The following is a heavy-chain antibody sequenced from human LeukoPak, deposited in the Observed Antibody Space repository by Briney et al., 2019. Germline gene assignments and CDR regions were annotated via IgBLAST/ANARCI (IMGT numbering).Heavy chain of an antibody. CDR1: GFIVSSNY. V-gene: IGHV3-66*01. J-gene: IGHJ4*02. CDR3: TRVRIEVAGWVPFDY. CDR2: IYSGGNT. D-gene: IGHD6-19*01. Sequence: PGGSLRLSCAASGFIVSSNYMSWVRQAPGKELERVSIIYSGGNTYYADSVKGRFTISRDISKNTVSLQMNSLRAEDTAVYYCTRVRIEVAGWVPFDYWGQGTLVSVSS.